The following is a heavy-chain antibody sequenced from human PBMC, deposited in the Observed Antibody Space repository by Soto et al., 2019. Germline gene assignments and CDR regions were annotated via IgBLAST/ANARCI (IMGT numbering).Heavy chain of an antibody. V-gene: IGHV3-23*01. CDR1: GFTFSSYA. D-gene: IGHD3-9*01. Sequence: GSLRLSCAASGFTFSSYAMSWVRQAPGKGLEWVSAISGSGGSTYYADSVRGRFTISRDNSKNTLYLQMNSLRAEDTAVYYCAKDSLRYFDWLYYFDYWGQGTLVTVSS. J-gene: IGHJ4*02. CDR3: AKDSLRYFDWLYYFDY. CDR2: ISGSGGST.